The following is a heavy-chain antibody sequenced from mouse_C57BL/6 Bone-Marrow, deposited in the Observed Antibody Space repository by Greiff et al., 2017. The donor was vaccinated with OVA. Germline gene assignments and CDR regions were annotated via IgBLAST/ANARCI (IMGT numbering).Heavy chain of an antibody. V-gene: IGHV2-2*01. CDR3: ARNTGSYYFDY. Sequence: VQVVESGPGLVQPSQSLSITCTVSGFSLTSYGVHWVRQSPGKGLEWLGVIWSGGSTDYNAAFISRLSISKDNSKSQVFFKMNSLQADDTAIYYCARNTGSYYFDYWGQGTTLTVSS. CDR1: GFSLTSYG. D-gene: IGHD3-1*01. CDR2: IWSGGST. J-gene: IGHJ2*01.